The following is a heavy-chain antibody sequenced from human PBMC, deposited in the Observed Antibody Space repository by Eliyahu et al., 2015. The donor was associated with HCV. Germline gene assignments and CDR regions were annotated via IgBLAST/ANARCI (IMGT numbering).Heavy chain of an antibody. CDR3: ARDSGSNFSLDY. V-gene: IGHV3-7*03. D-gene: IGHD1-26*01. Sequence: EVQLVESGGGLVQPGGSLRLXCTASGFIFXDYWMTWVRQAPGEGLGWVANIKEDGSEKYCVDSVKGRFTISRDNAKNSLYLQMNSLRAGDTAVYYCARDSGSNFSLDYWGQGALVTVSS. CDR2: IKEDGSEK. CDR1: GFIFXDYW. J-gene: IGHJ4*02.